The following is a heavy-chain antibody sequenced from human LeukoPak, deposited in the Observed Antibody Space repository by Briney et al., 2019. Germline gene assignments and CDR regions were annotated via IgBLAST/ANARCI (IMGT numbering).Heavy chain of an antibody. CDR1: GGSISSSNW. CDR2: IYHSGST. J-gene: IGHJ4*02. Sequence: PSGTLSLTCAVSGGSISSSNWWSGVRQPQGKGLEWIGEIYHSGSTNYNPSLKSLVTISVDKSKNQFSLKLSSVTAADTAVYYCARGSLWFADYWGQGTLVTVSS. D-gene: IGHD3-10*01. V-gene: IGHV4-4*02. CDR3: ARGSLWFADY.